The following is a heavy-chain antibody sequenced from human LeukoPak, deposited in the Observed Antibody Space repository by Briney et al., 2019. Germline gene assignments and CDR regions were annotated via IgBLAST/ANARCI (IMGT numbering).Heavy chain of an antibody. CDR2: IIPIFGTA. D-gene: IGHD5/OR15-5a*01. J-gene: IGHJ1*01. V-gene: IGHV1-69*13. CDR1: GGTFSSYA. Sequence: SVKVSCKASGGTFSSYAISWVRQAPGQGLEWMGGIIPIFGTANYAQKFQGRVTITADESTSTAYMELSSLRSEDTAVYYCARDGGLYEMTYFQHWGQGTLVTVSS. CDR3: ARDGGLYEMTYFQH.